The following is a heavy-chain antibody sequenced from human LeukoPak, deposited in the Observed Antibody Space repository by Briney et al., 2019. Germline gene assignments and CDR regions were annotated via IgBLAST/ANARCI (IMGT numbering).Heavy chain of an antibody. CDR1: GYSIRSGNY. D-gene: IGHD3-10*01. CDR3: ATANREVRGRDWLDP. CDR2: IYHSGST. J-gene: IGHJ5*02. V-gene: IGHV4-38-2*02. Sequence: SHTLSLTRTVSGYSIRSGNYWDWIRRPPGDGLEWIGRIYHSGSTYYNPSLKRRVTISVDTSKNHFYLNLSSVTAADTAVYYCATANREVRGRDWLDPWGQGTLVTVSP.